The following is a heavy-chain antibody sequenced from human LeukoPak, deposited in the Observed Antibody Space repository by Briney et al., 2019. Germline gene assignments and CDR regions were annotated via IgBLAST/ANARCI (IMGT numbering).Heavy chain of an antibody. CDR2: IYPGDSDT. D-gene: IGHD6-13*01. CDR1: GHSFTSYW. CDR3: ARAKAYSSSRYYFDY. V-gene: IGHV5-51*01. Sequence: GESLQISCKDSGHSFTSYWIGWVRQMPGKGLEWMGIIYPGDSDTRYIPSFQGQVTISADKSIGTAYLQWSSLKASDTAMYYCARAKAYSSSRYYFDYWGQGTLVTVSS. J-gene: IGHJ4*02.